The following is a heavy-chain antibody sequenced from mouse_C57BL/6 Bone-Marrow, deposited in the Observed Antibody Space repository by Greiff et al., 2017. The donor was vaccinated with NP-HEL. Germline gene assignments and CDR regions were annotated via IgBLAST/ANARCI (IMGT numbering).Heavy chain of an antibody. Sequence: EVNVVESGGGLVKPGGSLKLSCAASGFTFSDYGMHWVRQAPEKGLEWVAYISSGSSTIYYADTVKGRFTISRDNAKNTLFLQMTSLRSEDTAMYYCARRRIYYYGSWYFDVWGTGTTVTVSS. V-gene: IGHV5-17*01. CDR2: ISSGSSTI. J-gene: IGHJ1*03. CDR3: ARRRIYYYGSWYFDV. CDR1: GFTFSDYG. D-gene: IGHD1-1*01.